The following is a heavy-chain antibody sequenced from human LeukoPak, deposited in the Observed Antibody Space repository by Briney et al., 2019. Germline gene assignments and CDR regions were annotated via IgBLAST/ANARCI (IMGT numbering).Heavy chain of an antibody. D-gene: IGHD6-13*01. J-gene: IGHJ3*02. V-gene: IGHV4-34*01. CDR2: INHSGST. CDR3: AREYGSSWPLDDAFDI. Sequence: KPSETLSLTCAVYGGSFSGYYWSWIRQPPGKGLEWIGEINHSGSTNYNPSLKSRVTISVDTSKNQFSLKLSSVTAADTAVYYCAREYGSSWPLDDAFDIWGQGTMVTVSS. CDR1: GGSFSGYY.